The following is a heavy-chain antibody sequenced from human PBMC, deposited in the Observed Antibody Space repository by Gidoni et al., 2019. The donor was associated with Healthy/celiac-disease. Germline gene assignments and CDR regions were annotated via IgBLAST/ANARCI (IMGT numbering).Heavy chain of an antibody. J-gene: IGHJ6*02. CDR3: ARDHPSYYDILTGPKRRYYYGMDV. CDR2: ISAYNGNT. CDR1: GYTFTSYG. Sequence: QVQLVQSGAEVKKPGASVKVSCKASGYTFTSYGISWVRQAPGQGLEWMGWISAYNGNTNYAQKLQGRVTMTTDTSTSTAYMELRSLRSDDTAVYYCARDHPSYYDILTGPKRRYYYGMDVWGQGTTVTVSS. D-gene: IGHD3-9*01. V-gene: IGHV1-18*01.